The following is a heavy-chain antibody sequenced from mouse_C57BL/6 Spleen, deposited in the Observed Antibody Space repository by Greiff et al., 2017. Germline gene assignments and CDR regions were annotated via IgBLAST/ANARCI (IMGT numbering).Heavy chain of an antibody. V-gene: IGHV1-80*01. CDR3: ATHYYGSSPYAMDY. Sequence: VKLVESGAELVKPGASVKISCKASGYAFSSYWMNWVKQRPGKGLEWIGQIYPGDGDTNYNGKFKGKATLTADKSSSTAYMQLSSLTSEDSAVYFCATHYYGSSPYAMDYWGQGTSVTVSS. CDR2: IYPGDGDT. CDR1: GYAFSSYW. D-gene: IGHD1-1*01. J-gene: IGHJ4*01.